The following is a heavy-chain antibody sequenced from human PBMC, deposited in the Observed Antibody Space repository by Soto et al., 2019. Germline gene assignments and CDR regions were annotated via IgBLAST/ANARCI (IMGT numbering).Heavy chain of an antibody. CDR2: IIPISATT. V-gene: IGHV1-69*01. J-gene: IGHJ4*02. D-gene: IGHD3-10*01. CDR3: VRDAGDMVRGVMGFFDY. CDR1: GGTFSSDA. Sequence: QVHLVQSGAEVQKPGSSVKVSCKASGGTFSSDAIIWVRQAPGRGLEWMGGIIPISATTNYAQKFQGRVTITADESTSTVYMELSSLRSEDTAVYYCVRDAGDMVRGVMGFFDYWGQGTLVTVSS.